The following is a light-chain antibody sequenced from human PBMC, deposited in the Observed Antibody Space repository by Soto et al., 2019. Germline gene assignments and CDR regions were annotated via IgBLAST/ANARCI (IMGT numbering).Light chain of an antibody. CDR2: EDN. Sequence: QSLLTQPPSAYGSPGQSVTISCPGASSDFADYKSVSWYQQHPGKAPKLVIYEDNKRPSGVPDRFSGSKSGNTASLTVSGLQAEDEADYYCSSYGGSNNLKVFGAGTKVTVL. V-gene: IGLV2-8*01. CDR1: SSDFADYKS. CDR3: SSYGGSNNLKV. J-gene: IGLJ1*01.